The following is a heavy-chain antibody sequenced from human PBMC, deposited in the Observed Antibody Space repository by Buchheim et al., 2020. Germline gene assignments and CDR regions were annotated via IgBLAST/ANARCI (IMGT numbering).Heavy chain of an antibody. V-gene: IGHV4-61*01. D-gene: IGHD3/OR15-3a*01. J-gene: IGHJ6*02. CDR3: AREFGLVREPADSYYYYSLDV. Sequence: QVQLQESGPGLVKPSETLSLTCAVSGASVSNISFYWSWIRQPPGKGLEWIGYIYNSGTTNYSPSLKSRITMSVDTSRNQFSLRLGSVTAADTAVYYCAREFGLVREPADSYYYYSLDVWGQGTT. CDR2: IYNSGTT. CDR1: GASVSNISFY.